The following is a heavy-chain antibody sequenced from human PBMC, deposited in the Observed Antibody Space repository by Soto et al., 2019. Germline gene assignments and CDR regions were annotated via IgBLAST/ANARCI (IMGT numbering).Heavy chain of an antibody. CDR1: GYRFSSSW. D-gene: IGHD6-19*01. Sequence: GESLKISCQGTGYRFSSSWIGWVRQKPGKGLEWLGNVYPSDSDVRYSPAFEGQVTISADNSINTAYLQLLNLKASDTAVYFCARRTSTSGWRHYFDFWGQGTPVTVSS. J-gene: IGHJ4*02. CDR2: VYPSDSDV. V-gene: IGHV5-51*01. CDR3: ARRTSTSGWRHYFDF.